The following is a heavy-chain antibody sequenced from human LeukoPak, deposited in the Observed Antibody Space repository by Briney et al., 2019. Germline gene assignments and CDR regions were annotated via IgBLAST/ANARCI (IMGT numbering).Heavy chain of an antibody. D-gene: IGHD3/OR15-3a*01. V-gene: IGHV3-11*04. CDR1: GFTFSDYY. CDR2: ISRDATII. CDR3: ARDWTIKLDP. Sequence: GGSLRLSCVASGFTFSDYYLTWIRQAPGKGLEWVSYISRDATIIYYSDSVKGRFTISRDNAKNSLYLQMNSLRAEDTAVYYCARDWTIKLDPWGQGTLVTVSS. J-gene: IGHJ5*02.